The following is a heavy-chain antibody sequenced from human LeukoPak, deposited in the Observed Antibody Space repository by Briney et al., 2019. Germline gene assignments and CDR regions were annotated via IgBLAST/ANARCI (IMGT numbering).Heavy chain of an antibody. CDR2: INHSGST. Sequence: SETLSLTCTVSGDSISTSNSYWGWIRQPPGKGLEWIGEINHSGSTNYNPSLKSRVTISVDTSKNQFSLKLSSVTAADTAVYYCARWGGQYNAYDIWGQGTMVTVSS. V-gene: IGHV4-39*07. CDR3: ARWGGQYNAYDI. CDR1: GDSISTSNSY. J-gene: IGHJ3*02. D-gene: IGHD3-3*01.